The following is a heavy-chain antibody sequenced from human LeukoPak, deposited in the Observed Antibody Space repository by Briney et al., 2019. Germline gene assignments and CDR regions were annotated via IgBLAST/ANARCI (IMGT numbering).Heavy chain of an antibody. V-gene: IGHV4-39*01. CDR3: ARHYGP. J-gene: IGHJ4*02. D-gene: IGHD3-10*01. CDR1: RGSVIGSSHH. Sequence: PSETLPLTCTVSRGSVIGSSHHWVWPRPPPGKGLEWIGSIYYSGSTYYNPSLKSRVTISVDTSKNQFSLKLNSVTATDTAVYYCARHYGPWGQGTLVTVSS. CDR2: IYYSGST.